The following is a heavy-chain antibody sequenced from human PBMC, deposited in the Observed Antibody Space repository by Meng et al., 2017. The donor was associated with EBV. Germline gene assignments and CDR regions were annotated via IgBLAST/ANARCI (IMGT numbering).Heavy chain of an antibody. CDR3: ARDRRHSASLDY. J-gene: IGHJ4*02. V-gene: IGHV3-21*06. CDR2: ISTTGSYI. CDR1: GFSFSAYS. D-gene: IGHD1-26*01. Sequence: EVQLVESGGXLVKPGGSCRLSCAASGFSFSAYSMNWVRQAPGKGLEWLSFISTTGSYISYADSVKGRFTVSRDNAENSLHLQMNSLSAEDTAVYYCARDRRHSASLDYWGQGTLITVSS.